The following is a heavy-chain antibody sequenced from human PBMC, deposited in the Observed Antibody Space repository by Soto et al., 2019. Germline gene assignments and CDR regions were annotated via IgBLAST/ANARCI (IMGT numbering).Heavy chain of an antibody. Sequence: VGSLRLSGTTSGFSFARFAMTWVRQAPGKGLEWVATISGSDGKTYYADSAKGRFSISRDTSRNTLYLQMNSLRADDTAIYYCAKWSYLDYWGQGTRVTVSS. CDR2: ISGSDGKT. CDR1: GFSFARFA. D-gene: IGHD3-3*01. J-gene: IGHJ4*02. CDR3: AKWSYLDY. V-gene: IGHV3-23*01.